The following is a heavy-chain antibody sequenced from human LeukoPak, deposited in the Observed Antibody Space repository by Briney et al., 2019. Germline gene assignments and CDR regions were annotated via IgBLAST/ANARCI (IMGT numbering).Heavy chain of an antibody. CDR2: ISPGGGST. J-gene: IGHJ4*02. D-gene: IGHD5-24*01. V-gene: IGHV3-23*01. Sequence: GGSLRLSCAASGFTFTNYAMSWVRQAPGKGLEWVSSISPGGGSTYYAESVKGRFTVSKDTSKNTLYLKINSLRVEDTAVYYCAKYLGVGWLQFVGDSWGQGTLVTVSS. CDR1: GFTFTNYA. CDR3: AKYLGVGWLQFVGDS.